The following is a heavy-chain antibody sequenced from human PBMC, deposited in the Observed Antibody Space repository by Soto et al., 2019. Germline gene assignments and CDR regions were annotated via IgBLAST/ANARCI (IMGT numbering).Heavy chain of an antibody. CDR2: IYYTGST. J-gene: IGHJ4*02. D-gene: IGHD3-10*01. V-gene: IGHV4-39*01. Sequence: QLQLQESGPGLVKPSETLSLTCTVSGGSISSSSYYWGWIRQPPGKGLEWIGSIYYTGSTYYNPTIKGRVTLSADTSKHQLSLKLSSVTAAATAVYYWATLWGQDWGQGTLVTVSS. CDR1: GGSISSSSYY. CDR3: ATLWGQD.